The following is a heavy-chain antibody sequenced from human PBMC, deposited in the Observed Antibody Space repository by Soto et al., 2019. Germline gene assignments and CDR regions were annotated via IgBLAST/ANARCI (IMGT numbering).Heavy chain of an antibody. Sequence: LTCTVSGGSISSDDYYWSWIRQAPGRGLEWIGYIHSSGSIYYNPSLKSRATKSIDTAGNQFSLKVSSVTVADTAVYYCARDLDGLHDDTSGPFPRPGWGQGTLVTVSS. CDR3: ARDLDGLHDDTSGPFPRPG. D-gene: IGHD3-22*01. CDR2: IHSSGSI. CDR1: GGSISSDDYY. V-gene: IGHV4-30-4*01. J-gene: IGHJ1*01.